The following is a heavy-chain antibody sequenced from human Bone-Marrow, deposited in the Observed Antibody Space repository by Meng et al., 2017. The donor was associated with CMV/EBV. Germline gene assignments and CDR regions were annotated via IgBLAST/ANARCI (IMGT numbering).Heavy chain of an antibody. V-gene: IGHV3-30*02. D-gene: IGHD2-15*01. CDR2: IRYDGSDK. J-gene: IGHJ5*02. Sequence: GGSLRLSCAASGFTFSTYGMHWVRQAPGKGLEWVSFIRYDGSDKYYADSVKGRFTISRDNSKNTLYLQMNSLRAEDTAFYYCAKDTSPYCSGGTCYPGWFGPWGQGTLVTVSS. CDR3: AKDTSPYCSGGTCYPGWFGP. CDR1: GFTFSTYG.